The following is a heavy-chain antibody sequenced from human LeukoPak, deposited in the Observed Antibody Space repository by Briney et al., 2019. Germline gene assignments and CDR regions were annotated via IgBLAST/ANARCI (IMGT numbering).Heavy chain of an antibody. D-gene: IGHD6-6*01. CDR1: GGSFSGYY. J-gene: IGHJ6*02. CDR2: INHSGST. CDR3: ARGTGSIAARSPYYFYGMDV. Sequence: SETLSLTCAVYGGSFSGYYWSWIRQPPGKGLEWIGEINHSGSTNYNPSLKSRVTIPVDTSKNQFSLKLSSVTAADTAVYYCARGTGSIAARSPYYFYGMDVWGQGTTVTVSS. V-gene: IGHV4-34*01.